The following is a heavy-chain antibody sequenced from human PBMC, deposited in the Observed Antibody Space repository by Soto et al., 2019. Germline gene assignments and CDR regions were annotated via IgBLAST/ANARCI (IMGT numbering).Heavy chain of an antibody. CDR2: IKQDGSEK. D-gene: IGHD2-2*01. J-gene: IGHJ5*02. CDR1: GFTFSSYW. V-gene: IGHV3-7*05. CDR3: ARDLGIVVVPAATFPWWFDP. Sequence: GESLKISCAASGFTFSSYWMSWVRQAPGKGLEWVANIKQDGSEKYYVDSVKGRFTISRDNAKNSLYLQMNSLRAEDTAVYYCARDLGIVVVPAATFPWWFDPWGQGTLVTVSS.